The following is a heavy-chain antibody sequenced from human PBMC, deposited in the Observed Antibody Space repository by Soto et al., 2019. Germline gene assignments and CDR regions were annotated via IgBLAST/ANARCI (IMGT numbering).Heavy chain of an antibody. Sequence: QITLKESGPTLVKPTQTLTLTCTFSGFSLSTSGVGVGWIRQPPGKALEWLALIYWDDDKRYSPSLKSRLTITKDTSKTQVVLTMTNMDPVDTATYYCAHFRYGDYAAAFDIWGQGTMVTVSS. CDR3: AHFRYGDYAAAFDI. V-gene: IGHV2-5*02. D-gene: IGHD4-17*01. CDR1: GFSLSTSGVG. CDR2: IYWDDDK. J-gene: IGHJ3*02.